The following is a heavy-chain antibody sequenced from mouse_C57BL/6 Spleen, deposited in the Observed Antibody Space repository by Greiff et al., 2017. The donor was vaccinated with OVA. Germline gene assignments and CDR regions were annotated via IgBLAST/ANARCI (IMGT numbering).Heavy chain of an antibody. Sequence: QVQLQQPGTELVKPGASVKLSCKASGYTFTSYWMHWVKQRPGQGLEWIGNINPSNGGTNYNEKFKSKATLTVDKSSSTAYMQLSSLTSEDSAFYYCARDYYGSSLDYYAMDYWGQGTSVTGSS. CDR1: GYTFTSYW. V-gene: IGHV1-53*01. CDR3: ARDYYGSSLDYYAMDY. J-gene: IGHJ4*01. D-gene: IGHD1-1*01. CDR2: INPSNGGT.